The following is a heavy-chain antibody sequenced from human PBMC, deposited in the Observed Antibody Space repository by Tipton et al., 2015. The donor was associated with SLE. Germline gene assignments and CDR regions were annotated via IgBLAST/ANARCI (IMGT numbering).Heavy chain of an antibody. CDR2: VNPNSGGA. J-gene: IGHJ2*01. CDR3: ARGAKGAVAGYFDL. D-gene: IGHD3-16*01. V-gene: IGHV1-2*06. Sequence: QVQLVQSGAEVKKPGASVKVSCKASGYIFTDYYIHWVRQAPGQGPEWMGRVNPNSGGADFAQKFQGRVTMTRDTSISAAYMELSSLRYDDTAVYYCARGAKGAVAGYFDLWGRGTLVTVSS. CDR1: GYIFTDYY.